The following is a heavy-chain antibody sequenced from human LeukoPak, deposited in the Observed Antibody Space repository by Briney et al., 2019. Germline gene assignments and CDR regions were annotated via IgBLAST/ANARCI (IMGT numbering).Heavy chain of an antibody. D-gene: IGHD3-9*01. V-gene: IGHV3-9*01. J-gene: IGHJ4*02. CDR2: ISWNSGSI. CDR3: AEDKAYDISTGFDY. CDR1: GFIFNNYA. Sequence: GGSLRLSCAGSGFIFNNYAMHWVRQPPGKGLEWVSGISWNSGSIGYADSVKGRFTISRDNAKNSLYLQMNSLRAEDTALYYCAEDKAYDISTGFDYWGQGTLVTVSS.